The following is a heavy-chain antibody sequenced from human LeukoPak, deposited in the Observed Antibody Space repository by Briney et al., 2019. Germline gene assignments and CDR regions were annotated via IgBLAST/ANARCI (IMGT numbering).Heavy chain of an antibody. V-gene: IGHV3-21*01. CDR2: ISSSSSYI. J-gene: IGHJ4*02. Sequence: GGSLTLSCAAYRFTFSSYSMKWLRQATGKGVEGVSSISSSSSYIYYADSVKGRLTISRDNAKTSLYLQMNSLRAEDTAVYYCAREPTYSSSWYTSCDYWGQGTLVTVSS. CDR3: AREPTYSSSWYTSCDY. D-gene: IGHD6-13*01. CDR1: RFTFSSYS.